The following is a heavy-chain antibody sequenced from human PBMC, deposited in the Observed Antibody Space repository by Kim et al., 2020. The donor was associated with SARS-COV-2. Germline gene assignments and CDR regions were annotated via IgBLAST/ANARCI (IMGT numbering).Heavy chain of an antibody. Sequence: GGSLRLSCAASGFTFSSYAMHWVRQAPGKGLEWVAVISYDGSNKYYADSVKGRFTISRDNSKNTLYLQMNSLRAEDTAVYYCARGTDYDILTGYLTPEYYGMDVWGQGTTVTVSS. CDR3: ARGTDYDILTGYLTPEYYGMDV. J-gene: IGHJ6*02. CDR1: GFTFSSYA. CDR2: ISYDGSNK. V-gene: IGHV3-30*04. D-gene: IGHD3-9*01.